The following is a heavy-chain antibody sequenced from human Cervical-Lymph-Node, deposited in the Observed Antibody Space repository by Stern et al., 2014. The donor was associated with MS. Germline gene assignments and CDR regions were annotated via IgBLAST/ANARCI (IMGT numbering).Heavy chain of an antibody. D-gene: IGHD2-21*01. CDR3: AKEGAVLVKSYGLDV. V-gene: IGHV3-30*18. CDR2: ISFDGTNE. CDR1: GFTFSSYG. J-gene: IGHJ6*02. Sequence: QVQLVQSGGGVVQPGKSLRLSCAAAGFTFSSYGMYWVRQAPGKGLEWVAVISFDGTNEYYADPVKGRFTISRDNSKNTLFLQMNSLRAEDTAVYYCAKEGAVLVKSYGLDVWGQGTTVTVS.